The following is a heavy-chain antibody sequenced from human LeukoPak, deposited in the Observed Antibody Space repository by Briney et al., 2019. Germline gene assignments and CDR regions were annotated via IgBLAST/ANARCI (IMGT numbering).Heavy chain of an antibody. CDR3: ARDDRSVDTAMSFQR. Sequence: ASVKVSCKASGYTFTSYGINWVRQAPGQGLEWMGWISGYNGDAIYAQKLQGRVTLTTDTPTTTAYMELRSLKFDDTAVYYCARDDRSVDTAMSFQRWGQGTLVTVSS. D-gene: IGHD5-18*01. CDR1: GYTFTSYG. CDR2: ISGYNGDA. V-gene: IGHV1-18*01. J-gene: IGHJ1*01.